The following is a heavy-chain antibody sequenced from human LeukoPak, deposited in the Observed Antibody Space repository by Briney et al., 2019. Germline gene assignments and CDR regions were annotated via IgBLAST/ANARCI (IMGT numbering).Heavy chain of an antibody. CDR2: FYTSGST. CDR3: ARRFRRRYYFDY. CDR1: GGSISSGSYY. D-gene: IGHD3-16*01. J-gene: IGHJ4*02. V-gene: IGHV4-61*02. Sequence: SQTLSLTCTVSGGSISSGSYYWSWIRQPAGKGLEWIGRFYTSGSTSYNPSLKSRVTISVDTSKNQFSLKLSSVTAADTAVYYCARRFRRRYYFDYWGQGTLVTVSS.